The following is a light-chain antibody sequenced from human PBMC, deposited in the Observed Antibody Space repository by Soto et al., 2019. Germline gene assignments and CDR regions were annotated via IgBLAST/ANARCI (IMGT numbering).Light chain of an antibody. V-gene: IGLV2-11*01. CDR3: CSYVGGYSYV. Sequence: QSALTQPRSVSGSPGQSVTVSCIATSSVFGYYNSVSWYQQHPGKAPKLMIYDVSKRPSGGPDRFSGSKSGNTASLTISGLQAEDEADYYCCSYVGGYSYVFGIGTKVTVL. CDR1: SSVFGYYNS. J-gene: IGLJ1*01. CDR2: DVS.